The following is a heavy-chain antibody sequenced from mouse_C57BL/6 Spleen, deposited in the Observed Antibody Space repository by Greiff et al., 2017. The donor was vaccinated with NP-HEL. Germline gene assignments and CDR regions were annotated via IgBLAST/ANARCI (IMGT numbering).Heavy chain of an antibody. CDR3: ARIYYYGSSYGWGYFDV. Sequence: EVKLQESGAELVKPGASVKLSCTASGFNIKDYYMHWVKQRTEQGLEWIGRIDPEDGETKYAPKFQGKATITADTSSNTAYLQLSSLTSEDTAVYYCARIYYYGSSYGWGYFDVWGTGTTVTVSS. V-gene: IGHV14-2*01. D-gene: IGHD1-1*01. J-gene: IGHJ1*03. CDR2: IDPEDGET. CDR1: GFNIKDYY.